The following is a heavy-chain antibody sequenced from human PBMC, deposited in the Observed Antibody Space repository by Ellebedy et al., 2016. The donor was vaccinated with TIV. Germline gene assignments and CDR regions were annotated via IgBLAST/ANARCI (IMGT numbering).Heavy chain of an antibody. CDR1: GYNFIDYG. D-gene: IGHD5-24*01. CDR3: VREMEASCTISFAY. Sequence: AASVKVSCKTSGYNFIDYGVSWVRQAPGQGLEWMGWISAYYGSTTYAQSLQGRVTLTRDTSTSTLYMELRSLRFDETAVYYCVREMEASCTISFAYWGQGTLVTVSS. V-gene: IGHV1-18*01. J-gene: IGHJ4*02. CDR2: ISAYYGST.